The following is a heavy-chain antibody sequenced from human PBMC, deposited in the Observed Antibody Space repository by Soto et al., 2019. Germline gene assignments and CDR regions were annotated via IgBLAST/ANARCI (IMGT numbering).Heavy chain of an antibody. CDR3: ATTINCSSTSCYQGRAFDI. CDR1: GFTFSSYA. D-gene: IGHD2-2*01. Sequence: PGGSLRLSCAASGFTFSSYAMSWVRQAPGKGLEWVSAISGSGGSIYYADSVKGRFTISRDNSKNTLYLQMNSLRAEDTAVYYCATTINCSSTSCYQGRAFDIWGQGTMVTVSS. V-gene: IGHV3-23*01. J-gene: IGHJ3*02. CDR2: ISGSGGSI.